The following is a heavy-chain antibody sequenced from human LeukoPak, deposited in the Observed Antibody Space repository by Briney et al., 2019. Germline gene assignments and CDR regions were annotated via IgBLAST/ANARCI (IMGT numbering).Heavy chain of an antibody. CDR3: AKTMGAIDHDY. CDR1: EFTVSGNY. J-gene: IGHJ4*02. D-gene: IGHD1-26*01. V-gene: IGHV3-23*01. Sequence: GGSLRLSCAASEFTVSGNYMSWVRQAPGKGLEWLSTISGSGTRTYYADSVKGRFTISRDSSKNTLYLQMNSLRAEDTAEYYCAKTMGAIDHDYWGQGTLVTVSS. CDR2: ISGSGTRT.